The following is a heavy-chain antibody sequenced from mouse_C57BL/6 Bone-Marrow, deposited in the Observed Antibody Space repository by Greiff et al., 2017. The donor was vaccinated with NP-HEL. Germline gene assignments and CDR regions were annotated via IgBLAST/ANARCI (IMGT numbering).Heavy chain of an antibody. CDR3: ARSYGFGSPFAY. J-gene: IGHJ3*01. CDR2: IDPSDSYT. V-gene: IGHV1-69*01. CDR1: GYTFTSYW. D-gene: IGHD1-1*01. Sequence: QVQLQQSGAELVMPGASVKLSCKASGYTFTSYWMHWVKQRPGQGLEWIGEIDPSDSYTNYNQKFNGKSTLTVDKSSSTAYMQLSSLTSEDSAVYYCARSYGFGSPFAYWGQGTLVTVSA.